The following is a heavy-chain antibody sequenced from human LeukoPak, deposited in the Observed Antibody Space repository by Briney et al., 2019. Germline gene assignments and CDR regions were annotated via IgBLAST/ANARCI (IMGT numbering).Heavy chain of an antibody. V-gene: IGHV3-30*02. CDR2: VRYDGSNK. D-gene: IGHD1-7*01. J-gene: IGHJ4*02. CDR1: GFTFSNQG. CDR3: AKDADNWNSYFAY. Sequence: GSLRLSCAASGFTFSNQGMHWVRQAPGKGLGWVAFVRYDGSNKYYADSVQGRFTISKDNSKNTLYLQMSSLTAEDTAVYYCAKDADNWNSYFAYWGQGTLVTVSS.